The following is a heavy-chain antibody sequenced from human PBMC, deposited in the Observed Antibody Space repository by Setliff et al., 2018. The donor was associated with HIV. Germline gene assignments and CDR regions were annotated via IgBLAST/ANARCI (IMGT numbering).Heavy chain of an antibody. Sequence: SETLSLTCTVSGGSIRSHYWSWIRQPPGKRLEWIGYIYYSGSTNYNPSLKSRVTISVDTAKNQFSLKLSAVTAADTAVYYCARLRGSYDFSNWFDPWGQGTQVTVSS. CDR2: IYYSGST. CDR1: GGSIRSHY. D-gene: IGHD3-3*01. V-gene: IGHV4-59*11. J-gene: IGHJ5*02. CDR3: ARLRGSYDFSNWFDP.